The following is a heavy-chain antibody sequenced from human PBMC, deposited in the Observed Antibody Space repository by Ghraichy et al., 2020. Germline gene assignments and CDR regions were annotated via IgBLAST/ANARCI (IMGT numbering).Heavy chain of an antibody. CDR3: ARGNPFDI. V-gene: IGHV6-1*01. D-gene: IGHD3-10*01. Sequence: SETLSLTCDISGDSVSSNIATWNWIRQSPSRGLEWLGRTYSRSKWYYDYADSVKSRITINPDTSKNQFSLQLNSVTPDDTAMYYCARGNPFDIWGQGTMVTVSS. J-gene: IGHJ3*02. CDR2: TYSRSKWYY. CDR1: GDSVSSNIAT.